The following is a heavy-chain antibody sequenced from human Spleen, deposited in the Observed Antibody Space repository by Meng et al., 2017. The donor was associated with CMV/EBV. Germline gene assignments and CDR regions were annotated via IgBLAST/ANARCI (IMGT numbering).Heavy chain of an antibody. CDR2: NNPKRGGT. CDR3: ARDGPHCSIGGCYFDF. D-gene: IGHD2-2*01. J-gene: IGHJ4*02. V-gene: IGHV1-2*02. Sequence: GGQAPRKGLEGRGGNNPKRGGTKYDQKFKGRVGMTSDTSTTTVYLELSNLRGDDRAVYYCARDGPHCSIGGCYFDFWGQGSLVTVSS.